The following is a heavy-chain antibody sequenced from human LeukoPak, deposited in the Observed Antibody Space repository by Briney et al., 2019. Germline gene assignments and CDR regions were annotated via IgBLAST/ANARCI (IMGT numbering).Heavy chain of an antibody. CDR2: ISGSGGST. CDR3: AKDLWLCSGVPCYAMDV. J-gene: IGHJ6*02. V-gene: IGHV3-23*01. CDR1: GFTFSSYA. D-gene: IGHD2-15*01. Sequence: GGSLRLSCAASGFTFSSYAMSWVRQAPGQGLEWVSAISGSGGSTYYADSVKGRFTISRDNPKNTLYLQMNSLRAEDTAVYYCAKDLWLCSGVPCYAMDVWGQGTTVTVSS.